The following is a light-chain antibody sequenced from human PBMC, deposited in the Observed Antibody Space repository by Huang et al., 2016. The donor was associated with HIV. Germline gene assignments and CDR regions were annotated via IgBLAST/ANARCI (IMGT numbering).Light chain of an antibody. Sequence: EIVLTQSPATLSLSPGERATLSCRASQSVSSYFAWYQQKPGQAPRLLIYDASNSATGIPARFSGSGSGTDFTLTISSLEPEDFAVYYCQQRSNWPSITFGQGTRLEIK. J-gene: IGKJ5*01. CDR3: QQRSNWPSIT. CDR2: DAS. CDR1: QSVSSY. V-gene: IGKV3-11*01.